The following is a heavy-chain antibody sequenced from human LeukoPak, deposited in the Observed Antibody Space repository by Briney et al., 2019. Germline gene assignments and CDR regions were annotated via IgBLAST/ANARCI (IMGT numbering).Heavy chain of an antibody. CDR2: IYYSGST. CDR1: GGSVSSGSYY. Sequence: SETLSLTCTVSGGSVSSGSYYWSWIRQPPGKGLEWIGYIYYSGSTNYNPSLKSRVTISVDTSKNQFSLKLSSVTAADTAVYYCARGTTMIVVVISHDAFDIWGQGTMVTVSS. CDR3: ARGTTMIVVVISHDAFDI. V-gene: IGHV4-61*01. J-gene: IGHJ3*02. D-gene: IGHD3-22*01.